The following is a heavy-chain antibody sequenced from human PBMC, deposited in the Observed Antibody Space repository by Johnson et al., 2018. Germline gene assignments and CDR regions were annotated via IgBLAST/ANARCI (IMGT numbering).Heavy chain of an antibody. CDR3: ARLFYGDDGTLVFDS. J-gene: IGHJ4*02. CDR2: ISTSSTLI. D-gene: IGHD4-17*01. CDR1: GFTFSSYA. Sequence: VQLVQSGGGLVQPGGSLRLSCAASGFTFSSYAMNWVRQAPGKGLEWLSYISTSSTLIYYADSVKGRCTISRDNAKNSLYLQMNSVRDEATDVYYCARLFYGDDGTLVFDSLGQGTLVTVSS. V-gene: IGHV3-48*02.